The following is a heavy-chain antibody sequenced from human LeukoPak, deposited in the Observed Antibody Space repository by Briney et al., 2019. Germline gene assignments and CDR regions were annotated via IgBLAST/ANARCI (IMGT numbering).Heavy chain of an antibody. CDR1: GFTFSSYA. Sequence: PGRSLRLSCAASGFTFSSYAMHWVRQAPGKGLEWVAVISYDGSNKYYADSVKGRFTISRDNSKNTLYLQMNSLRAEDTAVYYCARVSPLHRGFDYWGQGTLVTVSS. CDR3: ARVSPLHRGFDY. J-gene: IGHJ4*02. CDR2: ISYDGSNK. V-gene: IGHV3-30-3*01.